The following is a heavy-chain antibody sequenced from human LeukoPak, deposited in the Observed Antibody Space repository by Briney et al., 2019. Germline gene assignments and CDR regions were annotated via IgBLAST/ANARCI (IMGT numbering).Heavy chain of an antibody. D-gene: IGHD2-15*01. Sequence: ASVKVSCKASGYTFTDYYMHWVRQAPGQGLEWMGWISPIFGTANYAQKFQGRVTITTDESTSTAYMELRSLRSEDTAVYYCARGAPDCSGGSCYRRDYYYYMDVWGKGTTVTVSS. CDR1: GYTFTDYY. CDR2: ISPIFGTA. J-gene: IGHJ6*03. V-gene: IGHV1-69*05. CDR3: ARGAPDCSGGSCYRRDYYYYMDV.